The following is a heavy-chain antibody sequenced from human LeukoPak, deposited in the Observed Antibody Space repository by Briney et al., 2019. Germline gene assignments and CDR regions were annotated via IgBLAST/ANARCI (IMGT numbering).Heavy chain of an antibody. D-gene: IGHD3-22*01. Sequence: QSGGSLRLSCAASGFTFSSYSMNWVRQAPGKGLEWVAVIWYDGSIKYYADSVKGRFTISRDNPKNTLYLQMNSLRAEDTAVYYCARAYYYDSSATPDYWGQGTLVTVSS. CDR1: GFTFSSYS. J-gene: IGHJ4*02. V-gene: IGHV3-33*08. CDR3: ARAYYYDSSATPDY. CDR2: IWYDGSIK.